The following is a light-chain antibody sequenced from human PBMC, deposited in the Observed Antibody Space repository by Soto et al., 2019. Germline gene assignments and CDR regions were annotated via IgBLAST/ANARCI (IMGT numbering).Light chain of an antibody. CDR1: SGHSSYA. J-gene: IGLJ1*01. CDR2: LNSDGSH. Sequence: QLVLTQSPSASASLGASVKLTCTLSSGHSSYAIAWHQQQPEKGPRYLMKLNSDGSHSKGDGLPDRFSGSSSGAERYLTISSLQSEDEADYFCHTWGTGIQVFGTGTKLTVL. CDR3: HTWGTGIQV. V-gene: IGLV4-69*01.